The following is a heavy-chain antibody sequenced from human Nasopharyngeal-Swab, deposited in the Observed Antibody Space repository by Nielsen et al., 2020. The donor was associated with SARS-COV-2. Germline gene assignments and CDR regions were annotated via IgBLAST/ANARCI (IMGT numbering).Heavy chain of an antibody. CDR3: ARGGGSGSYYNDDAFDI. CDR2: IYYSGST. Sequence: WIRQSPGQGLERIGYIYYSGSTNYNPSLKSRVTISVDTSKNQFSLKLSSVTAADTAVYYCARGGGSGSYYNDDAFDIWGQGTMVTVSS. J-gene: IGHJ3*02. V-gene: IGHV4-59*01. D-gene: IGHD3-10*01.